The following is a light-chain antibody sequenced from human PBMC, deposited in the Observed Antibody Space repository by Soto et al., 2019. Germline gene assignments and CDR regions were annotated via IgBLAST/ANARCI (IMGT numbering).Light chain of an antibody. CDR1: SSDVGSYNL. CDR3: CSYAGSSTFL. Sequence: QSALTQPASVSGSPGQSITISCSGTSSDVGSYNLVSWYQQQPGKAPKLMIYEGTKRPSGVSNRFSGSKSGNTASLTISGLQAEDEGDYFCCSYAGSSTFLFGTGTKVTVL. V-gene: IGLV2-23*01. J-gene: IGLJ1*01. CDR2: EGT.